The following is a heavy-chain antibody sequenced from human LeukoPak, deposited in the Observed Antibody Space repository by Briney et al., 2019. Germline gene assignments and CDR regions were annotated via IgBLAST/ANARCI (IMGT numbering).Heavy chain of an antibody. Sequence: GGSLRLSCVVSGFTFNNYAMNWVRQAPGKGLEWVSGITGSGGSTYYANSVKGRFTISRDNSKNTLYLQMNSLRADVTAVYYCASRYCSGGSCYNRYYFEFWGQGALVTVSS. CDR2: ITGSGGST. CDR3: ASRYCSGGSCYNRYYFEF. CDR1: GFTFNNYA. V-gene: IGHV3-23*01. J-gene: IGHJ4*02. D-gene: IGHD2-15*01.